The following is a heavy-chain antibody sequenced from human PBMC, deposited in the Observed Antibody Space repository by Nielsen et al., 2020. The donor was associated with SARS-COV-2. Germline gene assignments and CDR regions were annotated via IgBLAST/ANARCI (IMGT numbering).Heavy chain of an antibody. CDR1: GFTFSDYY. V-gene: IGHV3-11*05. CDR2: ISSSSSYT. J-gene: IGHJ3*01. D-gene: IGHD6-19*01. CDR3: AKVLVAGTNAFDF. Sequence: GSLRLSCAASGFTFSDYYMSWIRQAPGKGLEWVSYISSSSSYTNYADSVKGRFTISRDNAKNSLYLQMNSLRAEDTAVYYCAKVLVAGTNAFDFWGQGTMVTVSS.